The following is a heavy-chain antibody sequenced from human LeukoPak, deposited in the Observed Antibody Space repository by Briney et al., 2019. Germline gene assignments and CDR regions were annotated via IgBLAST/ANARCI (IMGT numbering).Heavy chain of an antibody. CDR2: ISGSGDST. J-gene: IGHJ4*02. CDR1: GFTLRSYV. D-gene: IGHD2-21*02. Sequence: PGGSLRLSCVASGFTLRSYVMNWVRQTPGKGLEWVSSISGSGDSTFYADSVKGRFSISRDNSKNTLYLQVNGLRTEDTAVYYCAKDRLLSCRGDCNIFDYWGQGTLVTVSS. CDR3: AKDRLLSCRGDCNIFDY. V-gene: IGHV3-23*01.